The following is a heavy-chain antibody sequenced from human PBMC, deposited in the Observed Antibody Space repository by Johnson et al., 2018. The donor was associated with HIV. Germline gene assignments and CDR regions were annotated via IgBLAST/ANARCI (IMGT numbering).Heavy chain of an antibody. Sequence: VLLVESGGVVVQPGGSLRLSCAASGFTFDDYAMHWVRQAPGKGLEWVSLISWDGGSTYYADSVKGRFTISRDNSKNSLYLQMNSLRAGDTAVYYCARGVPIAAAGHDAFDIWGQGTMVTVSS. CDR3: ARGVPIAAAGHDAFDI. V-gene: IGHV3-43D*03. CDR2: ISWDGGST. D-gene: IGHD6-13*01. CDR1: GFTFDDYA. J-gene: IGHJ3*02.